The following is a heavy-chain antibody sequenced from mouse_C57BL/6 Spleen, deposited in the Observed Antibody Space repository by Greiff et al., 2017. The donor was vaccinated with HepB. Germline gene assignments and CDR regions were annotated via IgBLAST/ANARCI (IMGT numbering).Heavy chain of an antibody. Sequence: EVQLQQSGPELVKPGASVKISCKASGYTFTDYYMNWVKQSHGKSLEWIGDINPNNGGTSYNQKFKGKATLTVDKSSSTAYMELRSLTSEDSAVYYCARESDSSGYVGFAYWGQGTLVTVSA. D-gene: IGHD3-2*02. CDR1: GYTFTDYY. V-gene: IGHV1-26*01. CDR3: ARESDSSGYVGFAY. J-gene: IGHJ3*01. CDR2: INPNNGGT.